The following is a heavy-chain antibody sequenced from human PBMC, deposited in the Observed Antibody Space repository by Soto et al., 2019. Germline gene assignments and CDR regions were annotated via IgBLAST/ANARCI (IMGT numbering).Heavy chain of an antibody. CDR2: IYHSGST. J-gene: IGHJ5*02. V-gene: IGHV4-30-2*01. Sequence: QLQLQESGSGLVKPSQTLSLTCAVSGGSISSGGYSWSWIRQPPGKGLEWIGYIYHSGSTYYNPSPXSXXTTSVDRSKNQFSLKLSSVTAADTAVYSCARVPGPWGQGTLVTVSS. CDR1: GGSISSGGYS. CDR3: ARVPGP.